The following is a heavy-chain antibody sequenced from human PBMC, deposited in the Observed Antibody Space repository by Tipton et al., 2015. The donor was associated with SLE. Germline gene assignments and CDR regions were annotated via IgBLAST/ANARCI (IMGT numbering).Heavy chain of an antibody. Sequence: GLVKPSETLSLTCAVYGGSISSGSYYWSWIRQPAGKGLEWIGYIYTSGSTNYNPSLKSRVTISVDTSKNQFSLKLSSVTAADTAVYYCARDPSMREAFDIWGQGTMVTVSS. V-gene: IGHV4-61*10. J-gene: IGHJ3*02. CDR1: GGSISSGSYY. CDR3: ARDPSMREAFDI. CDR2: IYTSGST. D-gene: IGHD2/OR15-2a*01.